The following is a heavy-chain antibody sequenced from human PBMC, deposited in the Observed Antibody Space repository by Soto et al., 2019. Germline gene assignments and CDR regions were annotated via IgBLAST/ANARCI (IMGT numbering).Heavy chain of an antibody. CDR3: ASDLSGRADV. J-gene: IGHJ6*02. D-gene: IGHD3-10*01. V-gene: IGHV3-74*01. Sequence: QSGGSLRLSCAASGFSFSSYWMHWVRQVPGKGLVWVARMNEDGGTTDYADSVKGRFTISRDNAKNTLYLQMNSLRVEDTAVYYCASDLSGRADVWGQGTTVTVSS. CDR2: MNEDGGTT. CDR1: GFSFSSYW.